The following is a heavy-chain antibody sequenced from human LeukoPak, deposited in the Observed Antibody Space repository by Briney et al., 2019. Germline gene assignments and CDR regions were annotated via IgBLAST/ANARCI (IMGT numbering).Heavy chain of an antibody. CDR3: ARGWEVGATFDY. V-gene: IGHV1-69*05. Sequence: SVKVSCKASGGTFSSYAISWVRQAPGQGLEWMGGIIPIFGTANYAQKFQGRVTITTDESTSTAYMELSSLRSEDTAVYYCARGWEVGATFDYWGQGTLVTVSS. J-gene: IGHJ4*02. CDR1: GGTFSSYA. D-gene: IGHD1-26*01. CDR2: IIPIFGTA.